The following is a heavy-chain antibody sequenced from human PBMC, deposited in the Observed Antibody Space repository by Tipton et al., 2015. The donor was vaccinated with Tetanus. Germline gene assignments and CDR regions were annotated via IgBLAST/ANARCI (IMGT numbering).Heavy chain of an antibody. D-gene: IGHD5-12*01. V-gene: IGHV4-30-2*01. Sequence: TLSLTCTISGGLITTGGYSWGWIRQPPGQGLEWIGYIYQTDSTYYRPSLRSRLTISINRSKNQFSLKLTSVTAADTAVYYCARAELRRGFSGYLYYDLWGRGILVTVSS. J-gene: IGHJ2*01. CDR3: ARAELRRGFSGYLYYDL. CDR1: GGLITTGGYS. CDR2: IYQTDST.